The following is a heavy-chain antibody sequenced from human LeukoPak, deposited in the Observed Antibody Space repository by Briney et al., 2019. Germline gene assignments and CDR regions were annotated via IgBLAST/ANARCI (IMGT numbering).Heavy chain of an antibody. D-gene: IGHD5-18*01. Sequence: GASVKVSCKASGYTFTSYGISWVRQAPGQGLEWMGWISAYNGNTNYAQKFQGRVTMTRDTSTSTVYMELSSLRSEDTAVYYCARGRGERTAMAYWGQGTLVTVSS. J-gene: IGHJ4*02. CDR3: ARGRGERTAMAY. CDR1: GYTFTSYG. V-gene: IGHV1-18*01. CDR2: ISAYNGNT.